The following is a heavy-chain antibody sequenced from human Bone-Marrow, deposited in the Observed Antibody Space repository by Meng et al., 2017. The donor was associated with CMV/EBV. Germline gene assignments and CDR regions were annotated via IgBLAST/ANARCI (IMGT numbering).Heavy chain of an antibody. CDR2: IYPGDSDT. Sequence: GESLKISCKGSGYSFTSYWIGWVRQMPGKGLEWMGIIYPGDSDTRYSPSFQGQVTISADKSISTAYLQWSSLKASDTAVYYCARHNDFWSGRGSSDYWGQGTLVTVSS. CDR3: ARHNDFWSGRGSSDY. J-gene: IGHJ4*02. CDR1: GYSFTSYW. V-gene: IGHV5-51*01. D-gene: IGHD3-3*01.